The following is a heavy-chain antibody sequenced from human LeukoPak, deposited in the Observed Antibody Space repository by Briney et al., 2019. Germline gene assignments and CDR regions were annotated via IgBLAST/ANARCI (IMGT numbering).Heavy chain of an antibody. J-gene: IGHJ5*02. CDR3: ARADCSGSTCYLRRSWFDP. CDR2: ISTSSRYI. CDR1: GFTFDEYG. Sequence: PGGSLRLSCAASGFTFDEYGMNWVRQAPGKGLEWVSSISTSSRYIYYRDSVKGRFTISRDDAKNSLYLQMSSLRVEDTAVYYCARADCSGSTCYLRRSWFDPWGQGTLVTVSS. D-gene: IGHD2-2*01. V-gene: IGHV3-21*01.